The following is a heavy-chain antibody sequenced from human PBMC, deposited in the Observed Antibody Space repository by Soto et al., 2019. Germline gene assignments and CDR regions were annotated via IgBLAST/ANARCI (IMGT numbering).Heavy chain of an antibody. Sequence: SETLSLTCTVSGGSISTSSWNLIRQAPGKGLEWIGCVYYTGNTNYNPSLKSRVTMSLDTSKNQFSLRLTSVTAADTGVYYCARLNGYCLRTNCHGYYGMDVWGQGTTVTVSS. CDR2: VYYTGNT. V-gene: IGHV4-59*08. D-gene: IGHD2-2*03. CDR1: GGSISTSS. J-gene: IGHJ6*02. CDR3: ARLNGYCLRTNCHGYYGMDV.